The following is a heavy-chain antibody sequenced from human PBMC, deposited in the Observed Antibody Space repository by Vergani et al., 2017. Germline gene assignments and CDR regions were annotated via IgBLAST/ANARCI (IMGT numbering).Heavy chain of an antibody. Sequence: QVQLVQSGAEVKKPGSSVKVSCKASGGTFSSYAISWVRQAPGQGLEWMGWISAYNGNTNYAQKLQGRVTMTTDTSTSTAYMELSSLKSEDTAVFYCARATCSGGSCYRGFEYWGQGSLITVSS. CDR2: ISAYNGNT. J-gene: IGHJ4*02. CDR3: ARATCSGGSCYRGFEY. CDR1: GGTFSSYA. D-gene: IGHD2-15*01. V-gene: IGHV1-18*01.